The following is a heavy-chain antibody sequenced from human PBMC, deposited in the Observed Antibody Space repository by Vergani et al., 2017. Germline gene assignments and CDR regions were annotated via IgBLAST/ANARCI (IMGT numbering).Heavy chain of an antibody. CDR1: GGTFSSYT. CDR2: IIPILGIA. D-gene: IGHD5-12*01. Sequence: QVQLVQSGAEVKKPGSSVKISCKASGGTFSSYTISWVRQAPGQGLEWMGRIIPILGIANYAQKFPGRVTITADKSTSTAYMELSSLRSEDTAVYYCARAPVGSGDATNWFYPGGRGTLVTVSS. V-gene: IGHV1-69*02. CDR3: ARAPVGSGDATNWFYP. J-gene: IGHJ5*01.